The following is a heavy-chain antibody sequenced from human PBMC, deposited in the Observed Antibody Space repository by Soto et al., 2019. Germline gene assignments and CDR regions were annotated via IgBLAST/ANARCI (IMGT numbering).Heavy chain of an antibody. V-gene: IGHV3-21*01. CDR2: ISSSSSYI. CDR1: GFTFSSYS. CDR3: ARGFPCSSTSCRGFTIDY. J-gene: IGHJ4*02. Sequence: GGSLRLSCAASGFTFSSYSMNWVRQAPGKGLEWVSSISSSSSYIYYADSVKGRFTISRDNAKNSLYLQMNSLRAEDTAVYYCARGFPCSSTSCRGFTIDYWGQGTLVTVSS. D-gene: IGHD2-2*01.